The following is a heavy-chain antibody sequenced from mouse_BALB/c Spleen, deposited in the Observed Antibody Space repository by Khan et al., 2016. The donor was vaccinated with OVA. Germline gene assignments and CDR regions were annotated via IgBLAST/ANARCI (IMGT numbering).Heavy chain of an antibody. CDR2: ISSGGNYT. CDR3: ARPPIATVGATSYWFFDV. CDR1: GFTFSSYA. Sequence: EVQLVESGGGLVKPGGSLKLSCAASGFTFSSYAMSWVRQTPEKRLEWVATISSGGNYTYYPDSVKGRFTICRDNAKNTLYLQLSSLRSEDTAMYYCARPPIATVGATSYWFFDVWGAGTTVTVSS. D-gene: IGHD1-1*01. J-gene: IGHJ1*01. V-gene: IGHV5-9-3*01.